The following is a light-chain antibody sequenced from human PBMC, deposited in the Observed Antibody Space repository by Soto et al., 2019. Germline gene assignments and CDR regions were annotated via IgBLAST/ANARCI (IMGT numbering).Light chain of an antibody. V-gene: IGKV3-20*01. CDR3: QQYGNSPPGT. J-gene: IGKJ5*01. CDR1: QSVGNSH. CDR2: GAS. Sequence: TQSPSTLSASVGDRVTITCRASQSVGNSHVAWYQQRRGLPPRLLIYGASNRATGIPDRFSGSGSGADFTLTISRLEPEDFAVYFCQQYGNSPPGTFGQGTRL.